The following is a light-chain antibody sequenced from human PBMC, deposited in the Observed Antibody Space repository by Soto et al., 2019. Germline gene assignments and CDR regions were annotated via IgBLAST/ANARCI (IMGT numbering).Light chain of an antibody. CDR1: SSDVGSYDY. Sequence: QSVLIQPPSVSGSPGQSVTISCTGTSSDVGSYDYVSWYQQHPGTVPKPMIYNVNTRPSGVPDRFSGSKSGNTASLTISGLQAEDEADYYCFSYAGDSVYVFGTGTKVTVL. CDR3: FSYAGDSVYV. V-gene: IGLV2-11*01. CDR2: NVN. J-gene: IGLJ1*01.